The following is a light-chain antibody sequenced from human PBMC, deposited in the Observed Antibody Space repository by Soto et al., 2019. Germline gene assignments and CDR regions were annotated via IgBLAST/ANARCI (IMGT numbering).Light chain of an antibody. V-gene: IGLV1-51*01. CDR3: GTWDSSLSVHV. Sequence: QSVLTHPPSVSAAPGQKVTICCSGSSSNIGNNYVSWYQQVPGTAPKLLIYDNNKRPSGNPDRFSGSKSGTSATLGISGLQTGDEADYYCGTWDSSLSVHVFGTGTKVTVL. CDR2: DNN. CDR1: SSNIGNNY. J-gene: IGLJ1*01.